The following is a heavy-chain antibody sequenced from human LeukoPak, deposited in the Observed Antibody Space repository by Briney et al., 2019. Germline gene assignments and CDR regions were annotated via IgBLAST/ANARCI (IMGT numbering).Heavy chain of an antibody. CDR1: GDSIDSYY. Sequence: SETLSLTCTVSGDSIDSYYWSWLRQPPGKGLEWIGYIYYRGTTSYNPFLKSRVTISVDTSKNQFSLKLNSVTAADTAVYYCARLPRYGGYDHFDYWGQGILVIVSS. D-gene: IGHD5-12*01. V-gene: IGHV4-59*12. J-gene: IGHJ4*02. CDR2: IYYRGTT. CDR3: ARLPRYGGYDHFDY.